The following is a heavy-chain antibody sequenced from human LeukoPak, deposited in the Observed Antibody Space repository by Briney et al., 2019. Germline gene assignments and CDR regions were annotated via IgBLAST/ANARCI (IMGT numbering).Heavy chain of an antibody. CDR2: INSDGSST. D-gene: IGHD6-19*01. CDR3: ASGIAVAGTRDSY. CDR1: GFTFSSYW. Sequence: GGSLRLSCAASGFTFSSYWMHWVRQAPGKGLVWVSRINSDGSSTSYADSVKGRFTISRDNSNNTLYLQMNSLRAEDTAVYYCASGIAVAGTRDSYWGQGTLVTVSS. V-gene: IGHV3-74*01. J-gene: IGHJ4*02.